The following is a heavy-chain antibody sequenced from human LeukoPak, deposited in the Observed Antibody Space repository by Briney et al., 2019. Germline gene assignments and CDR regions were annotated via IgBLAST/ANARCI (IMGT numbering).Heavy chain of an antibody. Sequence: ASVKVSCKASGYTFTSYYMHWVRQAPGQGLEWMGIINPSGGSTSYVQKFQGRVTMTRDMSTSTVYMELSSLRSEDTAVYYCARAGTITGTTWNWFDPWGQGTLVTVSS. CDR3: ARAGTITGTTWNWFDP. J-gene: IGHJ5*02. D-gene: IGHD1-7*01. CDR1: GYTFTSYY. CDR2: INPSGGST. V-gene: IGHV1-46*01.